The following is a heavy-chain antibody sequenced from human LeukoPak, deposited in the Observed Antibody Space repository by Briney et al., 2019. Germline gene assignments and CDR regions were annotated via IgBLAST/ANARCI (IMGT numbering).Heavy chain of an antibody. CDR1: AVSISRHF. CDR2: VFSSGST. V-gene: IGHV4-59*11. Sequence: SETLSLTCNFSAVSISRHFWSWIRQTPKKGLEWLGYVFSSGSTNYNPSLTSRITISLDMSKHQLSLTLKSVTAADTAVYYCAREYDYWSLGTLVTVSS. J-gene: IGHJ4*01. CDR3: AREYDY.